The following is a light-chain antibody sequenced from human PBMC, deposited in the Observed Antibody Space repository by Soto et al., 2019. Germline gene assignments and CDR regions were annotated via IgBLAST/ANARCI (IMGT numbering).Light chain of an antibody. Sequence: EIVMTQSPATLSVSPGESGTLSCRASQSVSTNLAWYQQTPGQAPRLLIFDASARATGIPARFSGSGSGTEFTLTISSLQYEDFAVYYYQQYDNWLGTFGQGTKVDVK. CDR3: QQYDNWLGT. CDR2: DAS. V-gene: IGKV3D-15*01. J-gene: IGKJ1*01. CDR1: QSVSTN.